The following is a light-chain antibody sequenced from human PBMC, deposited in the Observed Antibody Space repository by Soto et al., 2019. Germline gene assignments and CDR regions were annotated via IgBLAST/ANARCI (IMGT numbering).Light chain of an antibody. J-gene: IGKJ1*01. CDR3: QQYNSYPWT. CDR2: DAS. V-gene: IGKV1-5*01. CDR1: QSISSW. Sequence: DIQMTQSPPSVSASVGDRVTITCRASQSISSWLAWYQQKPGKAPKLLIYDASSLESGVPSRFSGSGSGTEFTLTISSLQPDDFATYYCQQYNSYPWTLGQGTKVDIK.